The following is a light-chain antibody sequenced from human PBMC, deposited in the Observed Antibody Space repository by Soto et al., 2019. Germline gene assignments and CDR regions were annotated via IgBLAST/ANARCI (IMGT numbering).Light chain of an antibody. V-gene: IGKV1-5*01. CDR3: QQYNSYSPST. CDR1: QSISSW. CDR2: DAS. Sequence: DIQMTQSPSTLSASVGDRVTITCRASQSISSWLAWYQQKPGKAPKLLIYDASSLESGVPSRFSGSGSGTECTLTISSLQPDDFATYYCQQYNSYSPSTFGQGTKLEIK. J-gene: IGKJ2*01.